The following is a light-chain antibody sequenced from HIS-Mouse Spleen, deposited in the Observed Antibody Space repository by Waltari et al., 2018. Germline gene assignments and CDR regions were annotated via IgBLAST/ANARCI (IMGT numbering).Light chain of an antibody. CDR3: CSYAGSYTYV. Sequence: QSALTQPRSVSGSPGQSVTISCTGTSSDVGGYNYVSWYQPHPGKAPKLMIYDVSKRPSGVPDRFSGSKSGNTASRTISGLQAEDEADYYCCSYAGSYTYVVGTGTKVTVL. J-gene: IGLJ1*01. V-gene: IGLV2-11*01. CDR2: DVS. CDR1: SSDVGGYNY.